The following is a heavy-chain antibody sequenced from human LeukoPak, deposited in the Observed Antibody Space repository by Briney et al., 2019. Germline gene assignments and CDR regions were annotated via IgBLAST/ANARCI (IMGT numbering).Heavy chain of an antibody. V-gene: IGHV1-46*01. J-gene: IGHJ5*02. CDR2: INPSGGST. CDR1: GYTFTSYY. D-gene: IGHD4-17*01. Sequence: ASVKVSCKASGYTFTSYYMHWVRQAPGQGLEWMGIINPSGGSTSYAQKFQGRVTMTRDTSTSTVYMGLSSLRSEDTAVYYCARDGHPSYMTTVTTGWFDPWGQGTLVTVSS. CDR3: ARDGHPSYMTTVTTGWFDP.